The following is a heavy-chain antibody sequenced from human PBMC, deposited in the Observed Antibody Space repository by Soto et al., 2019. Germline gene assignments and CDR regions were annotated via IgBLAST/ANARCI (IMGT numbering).Heavy chain of an antibody. J-gene: IGHJ4*02. CDR3: AKDRGNEYYFDY. V-gene: IGHV3-23*01. CDR2: ISGSGGST. CDR1: GFTFSSYA. Sequence: EVQLLESGGGLVQPGGSLRLSCAASGFTFSSYAMSWVRQAPGKGLEWVSAISGSGGSTYYADSVKGRFTISRDNSKNTLYLQMNSLRAEDSAVYYCAKDRGNEYYFDYWGQGTLVTVSS. D-gene: IGHD3-10*01.